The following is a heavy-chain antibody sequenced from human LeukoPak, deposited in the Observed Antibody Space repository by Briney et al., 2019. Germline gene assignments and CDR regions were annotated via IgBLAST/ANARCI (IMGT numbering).Heavy chain of an antibody. J-gene: IGHJ6*02. CDR1: GGTFISYA. CDR3: ARVRCSSTSCYHYYYYGMDV. Sequence: GASVKVSCKASGGTFISYAISWVRQAPGQGLEWMGRIIPILGIANYAQKFQGRVTITADKSTSTAYMELSSLRSEDTAVYYCARVRCSSTSCYHYYYYGMDVWGQGTTVTVSS. D-gene: IGHD2-2*01. V-gene: IGHV1-69*04. CDR2: IIPILGIA.